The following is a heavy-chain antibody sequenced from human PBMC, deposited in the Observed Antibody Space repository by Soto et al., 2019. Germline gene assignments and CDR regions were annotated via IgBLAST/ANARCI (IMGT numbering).Heavy chain of an antibody. D-gene: IGHD1-26*01. CDR1: GFTFSSYG. V-gene: IGHV3-30*18. J-gene: IGHJ4*02. CDR2: ISYDGSNK. CDR3: AKDLQGWELMPGSE. Sequence: QVQLVESGGGVVQPGRSLRLSCAASGFTFSSYGMHWVRQAPGKGLEWVAVISYDGSNKYYADSVKGRFTISRDNSKNTLYLQMNSLRAEDTAVYYCAKDLQGWELMPGSEWGQGNLVTVSS.